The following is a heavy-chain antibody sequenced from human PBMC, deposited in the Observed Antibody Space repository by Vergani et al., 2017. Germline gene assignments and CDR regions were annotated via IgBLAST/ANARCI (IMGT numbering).Heavy chain of an antibody. Sequence: QLQLQESGPGLVKPSETLSLTCTVSGGSISSSSYYWGWIRQPPGKGLEWIGSIYYSGSTYYNPSLKSRVTISVDTSKNQFSLKLSSVTAADTAVYYCARDRGSSSSATLDYYYYMDVWGKGTTVTVSS. D-gene: IGHD6-13*01. V-gene: IGHV4-39*07. CDR2: IYYSGST. CDR1: GGSISSSSYY. CDR3: ARDRGSSSSATLDYYYYMDV. J-gene: IGHJ6*03.